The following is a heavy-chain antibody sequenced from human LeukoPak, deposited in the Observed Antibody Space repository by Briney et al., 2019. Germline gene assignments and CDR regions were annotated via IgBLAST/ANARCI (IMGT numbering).Heavy chain of an antibody. CDR1: GGTFSSYA. D-gene: IGHD2-15*01. V-gene: IGHV1-69*05. J-gene: IGHJ3*02. CDR3: ARVNRGYCSGSSCYLLPFDI. Sequence: SVKVSCKASGGTFSSYAISWVRQAPGQGLEWMGGIIPIFGTANYAQKFQGRVTITTDESTSTAYMELSSLRSEDTAVYYCARVNRGYCSGSSCYLLPFDIWGQGTMVTVSS. CDR2: IIPIFGTA.